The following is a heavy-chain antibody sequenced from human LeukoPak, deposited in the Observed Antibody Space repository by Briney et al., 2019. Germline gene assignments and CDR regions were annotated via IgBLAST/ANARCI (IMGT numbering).Heavy chain of an antibody. CDR1: GGSISSYY. Sequence: SETLSLTCTVSGGSISSYYWSWIRQPPGKRLEWIGEINHSGSTNYNPSLKSRVTISVDTSKNQFSLKLSSVTAADTAVYYCARVGIAAAGANYWGQGTLVTVSS. V-gene: IGHV4-34*01. CDR3: ARVGIAAAGANY. CDR2: INHSGST. D-gene: IGHD6-13*01. J-gene: IGHJ4*02.